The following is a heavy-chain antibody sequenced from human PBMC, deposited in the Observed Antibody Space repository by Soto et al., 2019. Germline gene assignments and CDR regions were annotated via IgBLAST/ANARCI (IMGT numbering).Heavy chain of an antibody. D-gene: IGHD3-3*01. CDR3: ARVYLYYDFWSGYWPYYYYMDV. Sequence: ASVKVSCKASGYTFTSYDINWVRQATGQGLEWMGWMNPNSGNAGYAQKFQGRVTMTRNTSISTAYMELSSLRSEDTAVYYCARVYLYYDFWSGYWPYYYYMDVWGKGTTVTVSS. CDR1: GYTFTSYD. V-gene: IGHV1-8*01. CDR2: MNPNSGNA. J-gene: IGHJ6*03.